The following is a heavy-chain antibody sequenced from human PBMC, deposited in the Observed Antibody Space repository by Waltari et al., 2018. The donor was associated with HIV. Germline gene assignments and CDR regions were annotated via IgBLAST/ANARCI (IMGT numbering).Heavy chain of an antibody. Sequence: QVQLVESGGGVVQPGRSLRLSCAASGFTFSSYGMHWVRQAPGKGLEWVAVIWYDGSNKYYSDSVNGRFTISRDNSKNTLYLQMNSLRAEDTAVYYCARDLKDAYCGGDCYPYGMDVWGQGTTVTVSS. V-gene: IGHV3-33*01. CDR3: ARDLKDAYCGGDCYPYGMDV. D-gene: IGHD2-21*01. J-gene: IGHJ6*02. CDR1: GFTFSSYG. CDR2: IWYDGSNK.